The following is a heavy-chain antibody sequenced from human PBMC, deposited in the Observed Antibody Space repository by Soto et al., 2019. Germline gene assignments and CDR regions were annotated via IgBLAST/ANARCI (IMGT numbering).Heavy chain of an antibody. D-gene: IGHD2-2*01. CDR1: GYTFTSYG. CDR2: SSGYNGNT. V-gene: IGHV1-18*01. J-gene: IGHJ6*02. CDR3: ARDLGDERYCSSTSCSGMDV. Sequence: ASVKVSCKASGYTFTSYGISWVRQAPGQRLEWMGWSSGYNGNTNYAQKLQGRVTMTTDTSTSTAYMELGSLRSDDTAAYYCARDLGDERYCSSTSCSGMDVWGQGTTVTVSS.